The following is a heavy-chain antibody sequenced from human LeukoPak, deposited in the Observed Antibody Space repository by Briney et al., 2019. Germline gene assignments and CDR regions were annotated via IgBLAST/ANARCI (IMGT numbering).Heavy chain of an antibody. CDR1: GFSFSNYG. CDR2: IRYDGSNK. D-gene: IGHD6-13*01. CDR3: AKVRAASTFLVDY. V-gene: IGHV3-30*02. J-gene: IGHJ4*02. Sequence: AGGSLRLSCEASGFSFSNYGMHSVRQAPGKGLEWVAFIRYDGSNKNYADSVKGRFTISRDNSKKTLYLEMNSLRAEDTAVYYCAKVRAASTFLVDYWGQGTLVTVSS.